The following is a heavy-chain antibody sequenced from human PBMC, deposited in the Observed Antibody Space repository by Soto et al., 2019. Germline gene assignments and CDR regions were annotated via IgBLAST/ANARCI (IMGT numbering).Heavy chain of an antibody. D-gene: IGHD3-9*01. CDR1: GFTFSNYG. CDR3: ARDPNRGHFDP. CDR2: IWYDGSNK. Sequence: GGSLRLSCAASGFTFSNYGMHWVRQAPGKGLEWVAIIWYDGSNKYYADSVKGRFTISRDNSKNTLYLQMNSLRAEDTAVYYCARDPNRGHFDPWGQGTTVTVSS. V-gene: IGHV3-33*01. J-gene: IGHJ6*02.